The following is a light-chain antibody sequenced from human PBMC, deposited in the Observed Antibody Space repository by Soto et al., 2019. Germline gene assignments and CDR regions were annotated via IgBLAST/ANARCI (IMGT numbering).Light chain of an antibody. CDR2: EVT. Sequence: ALTQPPSASGSPGQSVTISCTGTSSDVGGYNFVSWYQQHPGKAPQLIIYEVTKRPSGVPDRFSGSKSGNTASLTVSGLQTEDEADYYCSSYAATNNYVFGSGTKVTVL. CDR1: SSDVGGYNF. CDR3: SSYAATNNYV. V-gene: IGLV2-8*01. J-gene: IGLJ1*01.